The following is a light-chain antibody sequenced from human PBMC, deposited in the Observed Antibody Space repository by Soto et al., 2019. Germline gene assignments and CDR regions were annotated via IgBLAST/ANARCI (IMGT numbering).Light chain of an antibody. CDR3: QQSYFTLST. CDR2: HAS. Sequence: DIQMTQSPSSLSASIGDRVTITCQASQNITNNLSWYQQKPGKAPNLLIYHASKLAKGVTSRFSGSGSGTDFTLTISSLQPEDFATYYCQQSYFTLSTFGQGTKLEIK. CDR1: QNITNN. V-gene: IGKV1-39*01. J-gene: IGKJ2*01.